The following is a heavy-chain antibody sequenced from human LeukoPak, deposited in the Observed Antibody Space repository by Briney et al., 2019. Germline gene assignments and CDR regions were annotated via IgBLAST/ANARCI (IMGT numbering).Heavy chain of an antibody. J-gene: IGHJ4*02. CDR2: IYYSGST. CDR1: GGSISSSSYY. CDR3: ARLMDIVVVPAASFFDY. Sequence: SETLSLTCTVSGGSISSSSYYWGWIRQPPGKGLEWIGSIYYSGSTYYNPSLKSRVTISVDTSKNQFSLKLSSVTAADTAVYYCARLMDIVVVPAASFFDYWGQGTLVTVSS. D-gene: IGHD2-2*03. V-gene: IGHV4-39*01.